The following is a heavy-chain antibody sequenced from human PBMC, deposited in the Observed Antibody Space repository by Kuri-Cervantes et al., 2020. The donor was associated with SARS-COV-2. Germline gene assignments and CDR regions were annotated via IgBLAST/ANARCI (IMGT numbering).Heavy chain of an antibody. Sequence: ASVKVSCKASGYTFTSYDINWVRQATGQGLEWMGWMNPNSGNTGYAQKFQGGVTMTRNTSISTAYMELSSLRSEDTAVYYCARDPSQSVGATFDYWGQGTLVTVSS. CDR2: MNPNSGNT. CDR3: ARDPSQSVGATFDY. CDR1: GYTFTSYD. J-gene: IGHJ4*02. V-gene: IGHV1-8*02. D-gene: IGHD1-26*01.